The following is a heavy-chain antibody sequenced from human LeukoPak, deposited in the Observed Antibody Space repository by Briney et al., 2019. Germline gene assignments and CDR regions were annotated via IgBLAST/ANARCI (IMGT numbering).Heavy chain of an antibody. J-gene: IGHJ3*02. V-gene: IGHV3-43*01. CDR1: GFTFDDYT. Sequence: GGSLRLSCAASGFTFDDYTMHWVRQAPGKGLEWVSLISWDGGSTYYADSVKGRFTISRDNRKNSLYLQMNSLRTEDTALYYCAKDILNSGYFLFGAFDIWGQGTMVTVSS. CDR3: AKDILNSGYFLFGAFDI. CDR2: ISWDGGST. D-gene: IGHD3-22*01.